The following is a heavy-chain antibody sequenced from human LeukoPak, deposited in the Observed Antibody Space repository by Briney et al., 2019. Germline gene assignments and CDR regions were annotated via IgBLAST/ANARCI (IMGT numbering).Heavy chain of an antibody. CDR3: ARGGWELLGREAP. CDR2: INPNSGGT. J-gene: IGHJ5*02. CDR1: GGTFSSYA. D-gene: IGHD1-26*01. V-gene: IGHV1-2*02. Sequence: GASVKVSCKASGGTFSSYAISWVRQAPGQGLEWMGWINPNSGGTNYARKFQGRVTMTRDTSISTAYMELSRLRSDDTAVYYCARGGWELLGREAPWGQGTLVTVSS.